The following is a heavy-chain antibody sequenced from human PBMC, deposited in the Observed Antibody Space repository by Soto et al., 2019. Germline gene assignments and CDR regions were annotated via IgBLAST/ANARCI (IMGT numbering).Heavy chain of an antibody. CDR2: IYSGGST. D-gene: IGHD3-22*01. V-gene: IGHV3-53*01. CDR1: GFTVSSNY. Sequence: GGSLRLSCAASGFTVSSNYMSWVRQAPGKGLEWVSVIYSGGSTYYADTVKSRSTTSRDNSKNTLYLQMNSLRAEDTAVYYCAREGAGYYDSSGYYPFYYGMDVWGQGTTVTVSS. J-gene: IGHJ6*02. CDR3: AREGAGYYDSSGYYPFYYGMDV.